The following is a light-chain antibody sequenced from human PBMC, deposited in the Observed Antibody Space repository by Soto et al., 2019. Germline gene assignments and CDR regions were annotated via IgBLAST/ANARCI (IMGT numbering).Light chain of an antibody. CDR2: DAS. J-gene: IGKJ1*01. Sequence: DIQITQSQSSLSASVGDRAIITCHASQDISNYLNWYQQKPGKDPNLLIYDASNLETGVPSRFSGSGAGTHFTFTISSLQPEDIATYYCQQYDNLPPTWTFGQGTKVDIK. V-gene: IGKV1-33*01. CDR1: QDISNY. CDR3: QQYDNLPPTWT.